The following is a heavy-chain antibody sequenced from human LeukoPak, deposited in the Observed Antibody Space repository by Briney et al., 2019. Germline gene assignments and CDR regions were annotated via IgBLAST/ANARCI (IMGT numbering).Heavy chain of an antibody. CDR2: ISSSSSTI. CDR1: GFAFSTYG. CDR3: ARQGHYDFWSGYPFDY. J-gene: IGHJ4*02. V-gene: IGHV3-48*01. Sequence: GGSLRLSCAASGFAFSTYGMHWVRQAPGKGLEWVSYISSSSSTIYYADSVKGRFTISRDNAKNSLYLQMNSLRAEDEAVYYCARQGHYDFWSGYPFDYWGQGTLVTVSS. D-gene: IGHD3-3*01.